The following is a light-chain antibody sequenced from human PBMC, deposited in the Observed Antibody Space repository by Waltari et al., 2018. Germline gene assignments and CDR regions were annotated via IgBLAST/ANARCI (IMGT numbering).Light chain of an antibody. CDR2: AAS. Sequence: EIVLTQSPGTLSLSPGERATLSCRASQSIGKYLVWYQPKPGQAPRLLIYAASSRATGGPDRFSGSGSGTDFSLTISRLEPEDFAVYYCQNHERLPATFGQGTKVEIK. CDR1: QSIGKY. CDR3: QNHERLPAT. V-gene: IGKV3-20*01. J-gene: IGKJ1*01.